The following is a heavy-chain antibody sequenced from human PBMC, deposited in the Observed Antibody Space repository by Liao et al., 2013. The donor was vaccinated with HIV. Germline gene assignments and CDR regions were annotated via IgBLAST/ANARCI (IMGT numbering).Heavy chain of an antibody. Sequence: QVQLQQWGAGLLKPSETLSLTCDVYGGSFSGYYWSWIRQPPREGAWSGLGKVNHSGSTNYNPSLKSRVTISVDTSKNQFSLKLSSVTAADTAVYYCARGYIVVVPAAPLFDYWGPGEPWSPSPQ. CDR1: GGSFSGYY. J-gene: IGHJ4*02. CDR3: ARGYIVVVPAAPLFDY. CDR2: VNHSGST. D-gene: IGHD2-2*01. V-gene: IGHV4-34*01.